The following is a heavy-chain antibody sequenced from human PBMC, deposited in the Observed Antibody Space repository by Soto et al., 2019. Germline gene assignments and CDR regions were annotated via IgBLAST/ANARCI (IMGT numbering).Heavy chain of an antibody. J-gene: IGHJ6*02. V-gene: IGHV1-58*02. CDR2: IVVGSGNT. Sequence: EASVKVSCKASGFTFTSSAMQWVRQARGQRLEWIGWIVVGSGNTNYAQKFQERVTITRDMSTSTAYMELSSLRSEDTAVYYCAADPLWFGYYGMDVWGQGTTVTVSS. CDR1: GFTFTSSA. D-gene: IGHD3-10*01. CDR3: AADPLWFGYYGMDV.